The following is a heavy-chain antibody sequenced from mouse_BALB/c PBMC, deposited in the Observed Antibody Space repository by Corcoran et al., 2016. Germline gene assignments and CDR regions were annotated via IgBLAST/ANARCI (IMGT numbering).Heavy chain of an antibody. CDR1: GYSFTGYY. J-gene: IGHJ3*01. D-gene: IGHD2-4*01. Sequence: EVQLQQSRLELVGPGALVKLLCNSSGYSFTGYYMHWVKQSHVKSLEWIGRINPYNGATSYNQNFKDKASLTVDKSSSTAYMELHSLTSEDSAVYYGASPSTMIPLFAYWGQGTLVIVSA. CDR2: INPYNGAT. CDR3: ASPSTMIPLFAY. V-gene: IGHV1-18*01.